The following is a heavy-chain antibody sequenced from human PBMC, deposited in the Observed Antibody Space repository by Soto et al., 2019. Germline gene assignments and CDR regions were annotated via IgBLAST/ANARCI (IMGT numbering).Heavy chain of an antibody. Sequence: ASVKVSCKASGYTFTSYGISWVREAPGQGLEWMGWISAYNGNTNYAQKLQGRVTMTTDTSTSTAYMELRSLRSDDTAVYYCASPDSSGYSAFDIWGHGTMVTVSS. CDR1: GYTFTSYG. J-gene: IGHJ3*02. CDR2: ISAYNGNT. D-gene: IGHD3-22*01. V-gene: IGHV1-18*04. CDR3: ASPDSSGYSAFDI.